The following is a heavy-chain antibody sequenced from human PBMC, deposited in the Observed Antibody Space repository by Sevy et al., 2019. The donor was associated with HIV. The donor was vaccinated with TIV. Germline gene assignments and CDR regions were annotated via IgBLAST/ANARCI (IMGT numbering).Heavy chain of an antibody. D-gene: IGHD6-19*01. CDR1: GGSISDSNYY. CDR2: GYYDGTT. J-gene: IGHJ4*02. Sequence: SETLSLTCIVSGGSISDSNYYWGWIRQPPGKGLEWIGSGYYDGTTDYNPSLKSRVTISVDTSKYHLSLKLRSVTAADTAVYYCAREKEWLVRLNDYWGQGILVTVSS. V-gene: IGHV4-39*02. CDR3: AREKEWLVRLNDY.